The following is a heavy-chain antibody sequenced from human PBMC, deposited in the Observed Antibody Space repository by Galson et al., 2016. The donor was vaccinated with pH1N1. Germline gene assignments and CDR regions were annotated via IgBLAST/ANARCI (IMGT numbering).Heavy chain of an antibody. V-gene: IGHV1-8*01. CDR2: VRPNSGNT. D-gene: IGHD2-15*01. J-gene: IGHJ4*02. CDR3: ARGSYSDGSCYSVWC. Sequence: SVKVSCKVSGYPFITYGITWVRQATGQGLEWMGWVRPNSGNTGYAQKFQGRVTITMNTSINTAYVELSSLRSEDTAIYYCARGSYSDGSCYSVWCWGQGALVTVSS. CDR1: GYPFITYG.